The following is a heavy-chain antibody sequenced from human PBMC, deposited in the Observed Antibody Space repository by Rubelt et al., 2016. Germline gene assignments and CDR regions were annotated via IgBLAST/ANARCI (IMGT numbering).Heavy chain of an antibody. V-gene: IGHV3-48*01. CDR3: ARAPLRYFDWLSIGY. Sequence: LALVSYISSSGSTIYYADSVKGRFTISRDNSKNTLYLQMNSLRAEDTAVYYCARAPLRYFDWLSIGYWGQGTLVTVSS. J-gene: IGHJ4*02. D-gene: IGHD3-9*01. CDR2: ISSSGSTI.